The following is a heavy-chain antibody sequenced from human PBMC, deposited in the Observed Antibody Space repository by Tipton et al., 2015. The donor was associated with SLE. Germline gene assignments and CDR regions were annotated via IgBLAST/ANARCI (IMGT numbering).Heavy chain of an antibody. CDR1: GYFISVGYS. V-gene: IGHV4-38-2*01. CDR3: ARGGGGAFDM. D-gene: IGHD3-16*01. Sequence: TLSLTCAVSGYFISVGYSWGWIRQPPGKGLEWIGGMFHSGDTYSNPSLKSRVTLSVDTSKNQFSLKLSPVTAADTAVYYWARGGGGAFDMWGQGTMVTVSS. J-gene: IGHJ3*02. CDR2: MFHSGDT.